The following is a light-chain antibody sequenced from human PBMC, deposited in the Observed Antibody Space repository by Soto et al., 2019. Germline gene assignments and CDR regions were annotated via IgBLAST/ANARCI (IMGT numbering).Light chain of an antibody. J-gene: IGKJ1*01. CDR3: QQYNTYST. V-gene: IGKV1-27*01. Sequence: DIQMTQSPSSLSASVGDRVTITCRASQVITNFLAWYQQKPGKVPRLLIYSASTLQSGVPSRFSGSGSGTDFTLTISSLQPDDFGTYYCQQYNTYSTFGQGTKV. CDR1: QVITNF. CDR2: SAS.